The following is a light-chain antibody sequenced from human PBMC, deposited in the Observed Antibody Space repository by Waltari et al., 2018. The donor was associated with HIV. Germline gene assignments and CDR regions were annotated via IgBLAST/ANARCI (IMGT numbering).Light chain of an antibody. Sequence: QSALTQPASVSGSPGQSITISCTGTSSDVGGYNSVSWYQQHTGKAPKLMIYDVSNRPSWVSNRFSGSKSGNTASLTISGLQAEDEADYYCSSYTSSSTLVFGGGTKLTVL. CDR3: SSYTSSSTLV. CDR1: SSDVGGYNS. J-gene: IGLJ2*01. V-gene: IGLV2-14*03. CDR2: DVS.